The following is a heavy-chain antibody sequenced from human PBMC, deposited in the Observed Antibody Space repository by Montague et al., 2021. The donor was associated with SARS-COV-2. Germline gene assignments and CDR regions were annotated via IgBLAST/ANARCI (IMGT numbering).Heavy chain of an antibody. Sequence: SETLSLTCTVSGGSISSYYWSWIRQPPGKGLEWIGYIYYSGSTNYNPSLKSRVTISVDTSKNQFSLKLSSVTAADTAVYYCARVRGLEWFGGRGYGFDPWGQGTLVTVSS. J-gene: IGHJ5*02. V-gene: IGHV4-59*01. CDR1: GGSISSYY. D-gene: IGHD3-10*01. CDR3: ARVRGLEWFGGRGYGFDP. CDR2: IYYSGST.